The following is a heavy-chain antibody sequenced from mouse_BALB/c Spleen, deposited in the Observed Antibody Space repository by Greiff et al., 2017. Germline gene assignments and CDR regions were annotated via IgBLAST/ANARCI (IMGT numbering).Heavy chain of an antibody. CDR1: GFNITDSY. CDR3: ARHSAMNTFAY. Sequence: VQLQQSGAELVKPGASVKLSCTASGFNITDSYMHWVKQRPEQCLEWIGRIAPANGNTKYDPKFQGKATITTDTSSNTAYLQLSSLTSEDTAVYYCARHSAMNTFAYWGQGTLVTVSA. D-gene: IGHD2-4*01. V-gene: IGHV14-3*02. CDR2: IAPANGNT. J-gene: IGHJ3*01.